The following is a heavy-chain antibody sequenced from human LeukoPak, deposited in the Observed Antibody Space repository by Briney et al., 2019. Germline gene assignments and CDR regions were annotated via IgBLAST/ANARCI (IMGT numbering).Heavy chain of an antibody. V-gene: IGHV3-23*01. Sequence: GGSLRLSCAASGFTFSSYAMSWVRQAPGKGLEWVSAISGSGGSTYYADSVKGRFTISRDNAKNSLYLQMNSLRAEDTAVYYCARTSGNVWGSYRYRYYYYMDVWGKGTTVTVSS. CDR1: GFTFSSYA. CDR2: ISGSGGST. D-gene: IGHD3-16*02. CDR3: ARTSGNVWGSYRYRYYYYMDV. J-gene: IGHJ6*03.